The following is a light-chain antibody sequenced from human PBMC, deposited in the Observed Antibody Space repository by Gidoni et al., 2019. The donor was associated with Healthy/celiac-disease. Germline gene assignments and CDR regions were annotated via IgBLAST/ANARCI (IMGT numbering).Light chain of an antibody. CDR1: QSVSSY. CDR3: QQRSNWPSIT. J-gene: IGKJ5*01. CDR2: DAS. Sequence: DIVFTQSPATLSLSPGERATLSCRASQSVSSYLAWYQQKPGQAPRLLIYDASNRATGIPARFSGSGSGTDFTLTISSLEPEDLAVYYCQQRSNWPSITFGQGTRLEIK. V-gene: IGKV3-11*01.